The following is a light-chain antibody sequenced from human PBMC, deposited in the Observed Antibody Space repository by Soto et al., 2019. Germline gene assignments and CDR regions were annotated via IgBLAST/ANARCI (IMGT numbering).Light chain of an antibody. CDR2: KAS. Sequence: DIQMTQSPSTLSASVGDRVTITCRASQSSSSWLAWYQQKPGKAPKLLIYKASSLESGVPSRFSGSGSGTEFTLTISSLQHDDFATYYCQQYNSYPVTFGQVTKVEIK. V-gene: IGKV1-5*03. CDR1: QSSSSW. CDR3: QQYNSYPVT. J-gene: IGKJ1*01.